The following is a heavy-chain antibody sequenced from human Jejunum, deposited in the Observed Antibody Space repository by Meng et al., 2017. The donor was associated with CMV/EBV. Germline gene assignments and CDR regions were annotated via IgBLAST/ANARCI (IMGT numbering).Heavy chain of an antibody. CDR2: ISGYHSNK. V-gene: IGHV1-18*01. CDR1: YG. J-gene: IGHJ6*02. Sequence: YGISWVRQAPGQGLEWMGWISGYHSNKNYAQMVQDRVTMTTDTSTSTVYLELRNLESDDTAVYFCARDRVASTGAHFYSYGMDVWGQGTTVTVSS. D-gene: IGHD3-3*02. CDR3: ARDRVASTGAHFYSYGMDV.